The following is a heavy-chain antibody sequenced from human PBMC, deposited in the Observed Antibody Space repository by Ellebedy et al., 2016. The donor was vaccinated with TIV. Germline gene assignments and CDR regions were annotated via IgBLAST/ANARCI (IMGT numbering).Heavy chain of an antibody. CDR2: ISYDGSNK. D-gene: IGHD2-15*01. CDR1: GFTFSSYA. CDR3: ARGFVVVVVAAYFDY. Sequence: GGSLRLXXAASGFTFSSYAMHWVRQAPGKGLEWVAVISYDGSNKYYADSVKGRFTISRDNSKNTLYLQMNSLTADDTAVYYCARGFVVVVVAAYFDYWGQGTLVTVSS. V-gene: IGHV3-30-3*01. J-gene: IGHJ4*02.